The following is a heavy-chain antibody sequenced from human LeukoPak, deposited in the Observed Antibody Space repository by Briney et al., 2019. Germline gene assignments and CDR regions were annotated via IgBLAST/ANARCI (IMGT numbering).Heavy chain of an antibody. CDR1: GGSISSYS. D-gene: IGHD3-10*01. V-gene: IGHV4-59*01. Sequence: KASETLSLXCSVSGGSISSYSWSWIRQPPGKGLEWIGYIYNSGSTNYNPSLKSRITISVDTPKNHFSLKLTSVTAADTAVYYCARASGSGSYPLDYWGQGTLVTVSS. CDR3: ARASGSGSYPLDY. CDR2: IYNSGST. J-gene: IGHJ4*02.